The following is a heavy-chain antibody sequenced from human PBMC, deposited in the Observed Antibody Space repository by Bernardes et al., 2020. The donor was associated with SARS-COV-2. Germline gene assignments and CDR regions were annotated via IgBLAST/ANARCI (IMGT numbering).Heavy chain of an antibody. Sequence: GGSLRLSCASSGFNFSCSAIQWVRQPSGKGLEWTGRIRSKPKGYATTYAASLKGRFVISRDDSRNTAYLQIHRLKIEDTAVYYCTGDYLYWDQGTLVSVSS. V-gene: IGHV3-73*01. J-gene: IGHJ4*02. D-gene: IGHD4-17*01. CDR3: TGDYLY. CDR1: GFNFSCSA. CDR2: IRSKPKGYAT.